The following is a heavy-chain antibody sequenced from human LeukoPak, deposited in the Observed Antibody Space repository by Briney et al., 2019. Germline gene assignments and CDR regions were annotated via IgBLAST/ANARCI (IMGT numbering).Heavy chain of an antibody. CDR2: FDPEDGET. V-gene: IGHV1-24*01. CDR1: GYTLTELS. J-gene: IGHJ4*02. Sequence: ASAKVSCKVSGYTLTELSMHWVRQAPGKGLEWMGGFDPEDGETIYAQKFQGRVTMTEDTSTDTAYMELSSLRSEDTAVYYCATDGVLRYFDWLLWWGQGTLVTVSS. D-gene: IGHD3-9*01. CDR3: ATDGVLRYFDWLLW.